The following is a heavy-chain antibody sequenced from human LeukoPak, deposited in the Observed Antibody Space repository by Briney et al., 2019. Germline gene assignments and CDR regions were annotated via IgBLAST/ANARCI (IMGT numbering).Heavy chain of an antibody. Sequence: GESLKISCAASEFAFSNYWMHWVRQAPGWGLIWVSRINSDGSLTNYADSVKGRFTISRDNAKNTLYLQMNSLRAEDTAVYYCARDFDWGSGHWGQGTLVTVSS. CDR2: INSDGSLT. CDR3: ARDFDWGSGH. J-gene: IGHJ4*02. D-gene: IGHD7-27*01. CDR1: EFAFSNYW. V-gene: IGHV3-74*01.